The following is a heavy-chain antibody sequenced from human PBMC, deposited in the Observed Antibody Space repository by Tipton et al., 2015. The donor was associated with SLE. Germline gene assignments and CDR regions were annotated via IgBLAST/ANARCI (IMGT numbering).Heavy chain of an antibody. Sequence: LRLSCTVSGGSISSSSYYWGWIRQPPGKGLEWIGSIYYSGSTYYNPSLKSRVTISVDTSKNQFSLKLSSVTAADTAVYYCARDRSSGWYGDARYFDLWGRGTLVTVSS. V-gene: IGHV4-39*07. CDR3: ARDRSSGWYGDARYFDL. CDR2: IYYSGST. CDR1: GGSISSSSYY. D-gene: IGHD6-19*01. J-gene: IGHJ2*01.